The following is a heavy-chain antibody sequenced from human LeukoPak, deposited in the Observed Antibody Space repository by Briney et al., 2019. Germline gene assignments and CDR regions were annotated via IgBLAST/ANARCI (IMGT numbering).Heavy chain of an antibody. V-gene: IGHV1-18*01. Sequence: ASVKVSCKASGYTFTSYGISWVRQAPGQGLEWMGWISAYNGNTNYAQKLQGRVTMTTDTSTSTAYMELRSLRSDDTAVYYCASGDCSSTSCYIGEDYYYGMDVWGQGTTVTVSS. CDR3: ASGDCSSTSCYIGEDYYYGMDV. CDR2: ISAYNGNT. J-gene: IGHJ6*02. CDR1: GYTFTSYG. D-gene: IGHD2-2*02.